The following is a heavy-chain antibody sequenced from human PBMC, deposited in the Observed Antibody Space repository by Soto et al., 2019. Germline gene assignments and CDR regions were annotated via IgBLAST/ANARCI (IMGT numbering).Heavy chain of an antibody. CDR2: IIPIFGTA. CDR3: ARVGSIAAAAATFHY. CDR1: GGTFSSYA. V-gene: IGHV1-69*12. Sequence: QVQLVQSGAEVKKPGSSVKVSCKASGGTFSSYAISWVRQAPGQGLEWMGGIIPIFGTANYAQKFQGRVTITADESTSPADLELSSLRSEDTAVYYCARVGSIAAAAATFHYRGQGTLVTVSS. J-gene: IGHJ4*02. D-gene: IGHD6-25*01.